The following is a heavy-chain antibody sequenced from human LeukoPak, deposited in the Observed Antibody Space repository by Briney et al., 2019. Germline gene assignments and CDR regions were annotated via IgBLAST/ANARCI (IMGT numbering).Heavy chain of an antibody. Sequence: ASVKVSCKASGYTFTSYGISWVRQAPGQGLEWMGWISAYNGNTNYAQKLQGRVTMTTDTSTSTAYMELRSLRSDDTAVYYCARHSSSWYSDYYMDVWGKGTTVTVSS. V-gene: IGHV1-18*01. CDR2: ISAYNGNT. D-gene: IGHD6-13*01. CDR1: GYTFTSYG. CDR3: ARHSSSWYSDYYMDV. J-gene: IGHJ6*03.